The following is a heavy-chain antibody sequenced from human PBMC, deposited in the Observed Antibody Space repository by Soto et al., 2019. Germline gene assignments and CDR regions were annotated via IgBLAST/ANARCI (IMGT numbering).Heavy chain of an antibody. J-gene: IGHJ3*01. CDR3: ARLHYTVVTAIDV. CDR1: GGSINNYY. Sequence: SETLSLTCTVSGGSINNYYWNWIRQPPGKGLEWIGYVSYSGRTNYNPSLKSRVNMLVDKSKNQFSLNLTSVTAADTAVYYCARLHYTVVTAIDVWGQGTMVTVS. D-gene: IGHD3-3*01. CDR2: VSYSGRT. V-gene: IGHV4-59*03.